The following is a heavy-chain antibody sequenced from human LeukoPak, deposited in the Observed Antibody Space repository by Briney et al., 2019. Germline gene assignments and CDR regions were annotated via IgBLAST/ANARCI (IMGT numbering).Heavy chain of an antibody. V-gene: IGHV1-8*01. J-gene: IGHJ5*02. CDR3: ARGGAGTYYKRDGWFDP. Sequence: ASVKVSCKASGYTFTSYDIHWVRQATGQGLEWMGRMNPNRGDTDYAQKFQGRVTMTRDTSISTAYMELTSLTSEDTAVYYCARGGAGTYYKRDGWFDPWGQGTVVTVSS. CDR1: GYTFTSYD. D-gene: IGHD3-10*01. CDR2: MNPNRGDT.